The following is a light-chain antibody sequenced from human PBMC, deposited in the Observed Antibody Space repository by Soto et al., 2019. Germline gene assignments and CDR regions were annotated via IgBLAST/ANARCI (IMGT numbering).Light chain of an antibody. Sequence: QSALTHPVSVSGSPGQSIPIFCTGTSSDVDAYNFVSWYQHHPGKAPKLMIFDVSNRPSGVSNRFSGSKSGNTASLTISGLQAEDEADYYCTSYTTSSTYVFGTG. V-gene: IGLV2-14*03. CDR2: DVS. J-gene: IGLJ1*01. CDR3: TSYTTSSTYV. CDR1: SSDVDAYNF.